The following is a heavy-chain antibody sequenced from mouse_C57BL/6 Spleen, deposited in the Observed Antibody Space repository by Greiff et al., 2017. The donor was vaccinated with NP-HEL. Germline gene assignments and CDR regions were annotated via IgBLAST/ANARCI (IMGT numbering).Heavy chain of an antibody. Sequence: QVQLQQPGAELVKPGASVKLSCKASGYTFTSYWMQWVKQRPGQGLEWIGEIDPSDSYTNYNQKFKGKATLTVDTSSSTAYMQLSSLTSEDSAVYYCARHYYGSTGFAYWGQGTLVTVSA. D-gene: IGHD1-1*01. CDR3: ARHYYGSTGFAY. CDR2: IDPSDSYT. CDR1: GYTFTSYW. J-gene: IGHJ3*01. V-gene: IGHV1-50*01.